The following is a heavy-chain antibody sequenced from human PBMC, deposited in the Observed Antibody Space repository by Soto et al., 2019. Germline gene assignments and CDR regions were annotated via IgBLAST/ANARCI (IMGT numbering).Heavy chain of an antibody. CDR1: GFTFSSYA. CDR3: AREGHGRSSFDY. CDR2: ISYDGSNK. V-gene: IGHV3-30-3*01. Sequence: SLRLSCAASGFTFSSYAMHWVRQAPGKGLEWVAVISYDGSNKYYADSVKGRFTISRDNSKNTLYLQMNSLRAEDTAVYYCAREGHGRSSFDYWGQGTLVTVSS. J-gene: IGHJ4*02.